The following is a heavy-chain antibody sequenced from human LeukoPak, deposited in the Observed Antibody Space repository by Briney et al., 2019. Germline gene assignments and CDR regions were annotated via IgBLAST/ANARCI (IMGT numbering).Heavy chain of an antibody. CDR1: GFTFSTYW. CDR3: AKPAEITIFGVVITKYYYGMDV. J-gene: IGHJ6*02. V-gene: IGHV3-74*01. D-gene: IGHD3-3*01. CDR2: MNNDGSIR. Sequence: SGGSLRLSCAASGFTFSTYWMHWVRQAPGKGLVWVSRMNNDGSIRDYADSVKGRFTISRDNAKNTLYLQMNSLRAEDTAVYYCAKPAEITIFGVVITKYYYGMDVWGQGTTVTVSS.